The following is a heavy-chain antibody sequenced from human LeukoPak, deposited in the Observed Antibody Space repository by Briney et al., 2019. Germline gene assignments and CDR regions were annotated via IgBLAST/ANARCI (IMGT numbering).Heavy chain of an antibody. CDR2: ISSSGSTI. CDR3: ARINSRYNWNEGVYFDF. D-gene: IGHD1-1*01. CDR1: GFTFSGYY. Sequence: GRSLRLSCATSGFTFSGYYIRSIRQAQGKRLEWVSYISSSGSTIYYADSVKGRFTISRDNAKNSLYLQMNSLRAEDTAVYYCARINSRYNWNEGVYFDFWGQGTLVTVSS. J-gene: IGHJ4*02. V-gene: IGHV3-11*01.